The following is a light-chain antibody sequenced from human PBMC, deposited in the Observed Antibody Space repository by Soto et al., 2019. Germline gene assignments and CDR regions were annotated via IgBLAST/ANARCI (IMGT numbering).Light chain of an antibody. J-gene: IGKJ5*01. CDR3: QHADSFPLIT. CDR1: EDISTW. CDR2: AAS. Sequence: DIQMTQSPSSVSASVGDRVTITCQSSEDISTWLAWYQQKPGKAPKLLIYAASSLQSGVPSRFSGSGSGTDFTLTISSLQPEDFATYYCQHADSFPLITFGQGTRLEIK. V-gene: IGKV1-12*01.